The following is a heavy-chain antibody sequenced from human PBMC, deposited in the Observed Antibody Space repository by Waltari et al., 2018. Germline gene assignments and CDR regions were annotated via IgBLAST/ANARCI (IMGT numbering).Heavy chain of an antibody. V-gene: IGHV4-31*03. CDR3: AMLTVTTGYFDY. D-gene: IGHD4-17*01. CDR2: IYYSWST. Sequence: QVQLQESGPGLVKPSQTLSLTCTVSGGSISSGGYYWSWIRQHPGKGLEWIGYIYYSWSTAYNPSLKSRVTISVDTSKNQFSLKLSSVTAADTAVYYCAMLTVTTGYFDYWGQGTLVTVSS. CDR1: GGSISSGGYY. J-gene: IGHJ4*02.